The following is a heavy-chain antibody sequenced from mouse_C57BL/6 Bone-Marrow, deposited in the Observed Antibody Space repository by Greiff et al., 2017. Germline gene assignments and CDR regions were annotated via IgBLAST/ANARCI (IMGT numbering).Heavy chain of an antibody. Sequence: VQLQQPGAELVKPGASVKLSCKASGYTFTSYWMQWVNQRPGQGLEWIGEIDPSDSYTNYNQKFKGKATLTVDTSSSTAYMQLSSLTSEDSAVYYCARAYYGSSYPFDYWGQGTTLTVSS. CDR1: GYTFTSYW. CDR2: IDPSDSYT. J-gene: IGHJ2*01. D-gene: IGHD1-1*01. V-gene: IGHV1-50*01. CDR3: ARAYYGSSYPFDY.